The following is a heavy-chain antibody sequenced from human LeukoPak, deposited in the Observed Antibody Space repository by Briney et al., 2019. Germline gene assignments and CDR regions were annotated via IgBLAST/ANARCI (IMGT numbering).Heavy chain of an antibody. J-gene: IGHJ4*02. CDR3: ARKGEDYGDYDY. V-gene: IGHV1-2*02. D-gene: IGHD4-17*01. Sequence: GASVKVSRKASGYTFTGYYMHWVRQAPGQGLEWMGWINPNSGGTHYAQKFQGRVTVTRDTSISTTYMDLSRLRSDDTAVYYCARKGEDYGDYDYWGQGTLVTVSS. CDR1: GYTFTGYY. CDR2: INPNSGGT.